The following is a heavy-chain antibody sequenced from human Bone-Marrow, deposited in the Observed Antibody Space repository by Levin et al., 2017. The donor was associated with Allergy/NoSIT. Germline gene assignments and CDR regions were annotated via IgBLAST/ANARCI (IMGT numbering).Heavy chain of an antibody. D-gene: IGHD3-3*02. Sequence: GGSLRLSCAASGFSISGIWMQWVRQAPGKGLVWVSDISTDGSVTRYADSVKGRFTISRDNAKNTVNLQMNSLRAEDTAVYYCARDLARSFDYWGQGALVTVSS. J-gene: IGHJ4*02. V-gene: IGHV3-74*01. CDR1: GFSISGIW. CDR3: ARDLARSFDY. CDR2: ISTDGSVT.